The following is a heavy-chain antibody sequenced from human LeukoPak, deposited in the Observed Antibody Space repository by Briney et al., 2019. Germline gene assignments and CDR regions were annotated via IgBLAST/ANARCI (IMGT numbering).Heavy chain of an antibody. CDR3: ARAKYYYDSSGYRGGYYMDV. CDR2: INPNSGGT. J-gene: IGHJ6*03. Sequence: ASVKVSYKASGYTFTGYYMHWVRQAPGQGLEWMGWINPNSGGTNYAQKFQGRVTMTRDTSISTAYMELSRLRSDDTAVYYCARAKYYYDSSGYRGGYYMDVWGKGTTVTISS. D-gene: IGHD3-22*01. V-gene: IGHV1-2*02. CDR1: GYTFTGYY.